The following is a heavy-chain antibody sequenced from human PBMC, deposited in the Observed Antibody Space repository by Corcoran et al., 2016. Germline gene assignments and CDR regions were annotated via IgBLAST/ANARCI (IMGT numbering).Heavy chain of an antibody. V-gene: IGHV3-33*01. J-gene: IGHJ4*02. CDR3: ARDNCGSISCFDY. Sequence: QVQLVESGGGVVQPGMSLRLSCAPSGFTFSSYGMHWVRQAPGRGLEWVTGIWYDGRDEYYADSVKGRFTISRDNYKNTLYLQMNSLRVEDTAVYYCARDNCGSISCFDYWGQGTLVTVSS. D-gene: IGHD2-2*01. CDR2: IWYDGRDE. CDR1: GFTFSSYG.